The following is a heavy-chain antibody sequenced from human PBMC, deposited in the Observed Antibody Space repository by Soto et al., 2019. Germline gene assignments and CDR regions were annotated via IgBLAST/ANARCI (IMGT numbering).Heavy chain of an antibody. CDR2: INPSGDSA. D-gene: IGHD2-2*01. V-gene: IGHV1-46*03. CDR3: TRGSCSGAGCSYSGWLDP. J-gene: IGHJ5*02. CDR1: GYTFTTYY. Sequence: QVQLVQSGAEVKKPGASVKVSCRASGYTFTTYYMHWVRQAPGQGLEWMGLINPSGDSASYAQQFQGRFTITRDTPTTTVYMEFSSLRSEDTAVYYCTRGSCSGAGCSYSGWLDPWGQGTLVTVSS.